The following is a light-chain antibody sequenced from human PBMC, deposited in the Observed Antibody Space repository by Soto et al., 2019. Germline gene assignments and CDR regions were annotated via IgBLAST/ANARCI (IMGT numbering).Light chain of an antibody. CDR3: QQSYTSPH. CDR2: GAS. Sequence: DIQMTQSPSSLSASVGDRVTITCRASENIRRYLNWYQQKPGKAPKLLIYGASTLQSGVPSRFSGSGSGTDFPLTISSLQPEDFATYYCQQSYTSPHFGPGTKVDIK. V-gene: IGKV1-39*01. CDR1: ENIRRY. J-gene: IGKJ3*01.